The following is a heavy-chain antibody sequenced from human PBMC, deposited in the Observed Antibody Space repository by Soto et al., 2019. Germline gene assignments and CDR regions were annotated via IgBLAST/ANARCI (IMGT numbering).Heavy chain of an antibody. CDR1: GYTFTSYG. CDR2: ISAYNGNT. J-gene: IGHJ5*02. D-gene: IGHD2-15*01. Sequence: QVQLVQSGAEVKKPGASVKVSCKTSGYTFTSYGIIWVRQAPGQGLEWMGWISAYNGNTNYAQKLQGRVNMTTDTSTSTAYMELRSLRSDDPAVYYCARYMVVVAATPVPEYNGFDPGGQGTLVTVSS. CDR3: ARYMVVVAATPVPEYNGFDP. V-gene: IGHV1-18*04.